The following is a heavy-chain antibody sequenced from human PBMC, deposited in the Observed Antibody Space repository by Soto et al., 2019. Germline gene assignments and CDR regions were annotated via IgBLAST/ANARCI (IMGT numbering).Heavy chain of an antibody. D-gene: IGHD3-9*01. Sequence: SETLSLTCTVSGGSISSYYWSWIRQPPGKGLEWIGYIYYSGSTNYNPSLKSRVTISVDTSKNQFSLKLSSVTAADTAVYYCASGAVLIFDYWGQGTLVTVSS. CDR2: IYYSGST. V-gene: IGHV4-59*08. CDR1: GGSISSYY. CDR3: ASGAVLIFDY. J-gene: IGHJ4*02.